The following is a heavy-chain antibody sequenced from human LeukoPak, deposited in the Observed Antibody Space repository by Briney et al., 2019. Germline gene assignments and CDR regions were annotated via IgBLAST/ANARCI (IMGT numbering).Heavy chain of an antibody. Sequence: ASGKVSCKASGYTFTGYYMHWVRQVPGQGLELMGWIHPNSGGTKYAQRFQGRVTVTRDTSISTVYMELRRLRPEDTAVYYCARWGKYYYDSSGYYYWGQGTLVSVSS. V-gene: IGHV1-2*02. CDR1: GYTFTGYY. D-gene: IGHD3-22*01. CDR3: ARWGKYYYDSSGYYY. J-gene: IGHJ4*02. CDR2: IHPNSGGT.